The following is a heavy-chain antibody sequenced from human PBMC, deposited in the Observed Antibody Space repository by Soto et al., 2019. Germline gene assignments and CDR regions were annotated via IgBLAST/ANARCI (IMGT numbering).Heavy chain of an antibody. V-gene: IGHV3-48*01. CDR1: GFTFSTYS. CDR3: AKVPRVRLGGLSPEYDYTLDL. Sequence: GGSLRLSCAASGFTFSTYSMNWVRQAPGKGLEWVSYISSSSSTIFYTDSVKGRFTVSRDNSNNTLYLQMNSLRAEDTALYYCAKVPRVRLGGLSPEYDYTLDLWGQGTTVTVSS. J-gene: IGHJ6*02. D-gene: IGHD3-16*02. CDR2: ISSSSSTI.